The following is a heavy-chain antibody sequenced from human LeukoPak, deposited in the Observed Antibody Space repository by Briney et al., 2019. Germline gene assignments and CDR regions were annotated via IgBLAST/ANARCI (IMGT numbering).Heavy chain of an antibody. CDR2: IYYSGST. J-gene: IGHJ4*02. D-gene: IGHD3-3*01. Sequence: EASETLSLTCTVSGGSISSYYWSWIRQPPGKGLEWIGYIYYSGSTNYNPSLKSRVTISVDTSKNQFSLKLSSVTDADTAVYYCARHRNYAFWMDYWGQGTLVTVSS. CDR3: ARHRNYAFWMDY. V-gene: IGHV4-59*08. CDR1: GGSISSYY.